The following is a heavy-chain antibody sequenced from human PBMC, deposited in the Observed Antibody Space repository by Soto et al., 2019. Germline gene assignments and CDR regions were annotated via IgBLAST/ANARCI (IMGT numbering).Heavy chain of an antibody. CDR3: ARDRDDYGSGNYYNRIDF. D-gene: IGHD3-10*01. V-gene: IGHV1-69*01. CDR2: IIPLFGTP. J-gene: IGHJ4*02. CDR1: GGIFSTYA. Sequence: QVQLVQSGAEVKKPGSSVKVSCKASGGIFSTYAISWLRQAPGQGLEWMGGIIPLFGTPNYAQRLQGRVTITADESTSTAYMELSILRSEDTAVYYCARDRDDYGSGNYYNRIDFWGQGTLVTVSS.